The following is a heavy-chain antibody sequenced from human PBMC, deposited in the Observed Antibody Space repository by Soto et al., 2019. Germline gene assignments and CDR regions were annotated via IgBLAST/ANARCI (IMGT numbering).Heavy chain of an antibody. CDR1: GFTFSDYF. CDR2: ISNTGSTV. J-gene: IGHJ4*02. D-gene: IGHD2-21*02. CDR3: ASSVLVTARFDY. Sequence: GGSLRLSCAASGFTFSDYFMNWIRQAPGKGLEWVSYISNTGSTVYYADSVKGRFTISRDNAKNSLFLQMNSLRAEDTAVYYCASSVLVTARFDYWGQGTPVTVSS. V-gene: IGHV3-11*01.